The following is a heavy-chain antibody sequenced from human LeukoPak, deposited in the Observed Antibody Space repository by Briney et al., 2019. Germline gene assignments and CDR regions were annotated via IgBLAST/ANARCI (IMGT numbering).Heavy chain of an antibody. V-gene: IGHV4-31*03. D-gene: IGHD3-3*01. Sequence: SETLSLTCTVSGGSISSGGYYWSWIRQHPGKGLEWIGYIYYSGSTYYNPSLKSRVTISVDTSKNQFSLKLSFVTAADTAVYYCARVGRFWSGYYTYNWFDPWGQGTLVTVSS. CDR2: IYYSGST. CDR3: ARVGRFWSGYYTYNWFDP. CDR1: GGSISSGGYY. J-gene: IGHJ5*02.